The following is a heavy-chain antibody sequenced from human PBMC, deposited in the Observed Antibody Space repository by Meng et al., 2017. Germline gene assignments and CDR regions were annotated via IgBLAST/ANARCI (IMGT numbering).Heavy chain of an antibody. Sequence: SETLSLTCTVSGGSISSSSYYWSWIRQPPGKGLEWIGYIYYSGSTNYNPSLKSRVTISVDTSKNQFSLKLSSVTAADTAVYYCARVNYGSGSYAPNYYYYGMDVWGQGTMVTVSS. D-gene: IGHD3-10*01. CDR3: ARVNYGSGSYAPNYYYYGMDV. J-gene: IGHJ6*02. CDR1: GGSISSSSYY. CDR2: IYYSGST. V-gene: IGHV4-61*01.